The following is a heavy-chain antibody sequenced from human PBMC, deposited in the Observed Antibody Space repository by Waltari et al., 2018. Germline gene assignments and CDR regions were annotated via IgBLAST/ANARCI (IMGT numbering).Heavy chain of an antibody. D-gene: IGHD3-10*01. J-gene: IGHJ4*02. CDR3: AKQFGSGSYYLDY. CDR2: ISGTGDST. Sequence: EVQLLESGGGLVQPGGSLRLSCAASGFTFSSYAMSWVRQAPGKGLKWVSAISGTGDSTYYADSVKGRFTISRDSSKNTRYLQMDSLRAEDTAVYYCAKQFGSGSYYLDYWGQGTLVTVSS. CDR1: GFTFSSYA. V-gene: IGHV3-23*01.